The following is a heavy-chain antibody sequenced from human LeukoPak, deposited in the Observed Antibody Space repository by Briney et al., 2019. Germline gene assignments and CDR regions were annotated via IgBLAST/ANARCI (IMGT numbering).Heavy chain of an antibody. CDR1: GGSFSGYY. CDR3: ARGRYCSGGSCYSRYYYYYYMDV. D-gene: IGHD2-15*01. CDR2: INHSGST. V-gene: IGHV4-34*01. J-gene: IGHJ6*03. Sequence: SETLSLTCAVYGGSFSGYYWSWIRQPPGKGLEWIGEINHSGSTNYNPSLKSRVTILVDTSKNQFSLKLSSVTAADTAVYYCARGRYCSGGSCYSRYYYYYYMDVWGKGTTVTVSS.